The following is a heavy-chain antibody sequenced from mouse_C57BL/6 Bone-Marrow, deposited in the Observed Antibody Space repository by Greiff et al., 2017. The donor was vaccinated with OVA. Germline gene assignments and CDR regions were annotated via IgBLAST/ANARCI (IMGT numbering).Heavy chain of an antibody. V-gene: IGHV5-17*01. J-gene: IGHJ1*03. CDR2: ISSGSSNI. CDR1: GFTFSDYG. CDR3: ARKRRFDV. Sequence: EVHLVESGGGLVKPGGSLKLSCAASGFTFSDYGMHWVRQAPEKGLEWVAYISSGSSNIYYADTVKGRFTISRNNAKNTRFLQMTSLRSEDTAMYYCARKRRFDVWGTGTTVTVSS.